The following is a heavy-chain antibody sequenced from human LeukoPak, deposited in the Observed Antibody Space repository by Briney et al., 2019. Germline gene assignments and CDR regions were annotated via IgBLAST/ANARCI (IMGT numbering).Heavy chain of an antibody. Sequence: SVKVSCKASGYTFTSYGISWVRQAPGQGLEWMGRIIPILGIANYAQKFQGRVTITADKSTSTAYMELSSLRSEDTAVYYCAREGSHSSSSWVYNWFDPWGQGTLVTVSS. J-gene: IGHJ5*02. CDR3: AREGSHSSSSWVYNWFDP. CDR1: GYTFTSYG. V-gene: IGHV1-69*04. D-gene: IGHD6-6*01. CDR2: IIPILGIA.